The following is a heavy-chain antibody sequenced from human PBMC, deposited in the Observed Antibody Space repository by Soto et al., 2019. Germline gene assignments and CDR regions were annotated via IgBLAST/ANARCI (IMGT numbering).Heavy chain of an antibody. J-gene: IGHJ3*02. CDR2: INANNGNT. V-gene: IGHV1-18*01. CDR1: GYSNTSYD. D-gene: IGHD6-19*01. CDR3: ARYQRTPGQYGWYAAFDI. Sequence: GASVKVSCKASGYSNTSYDINWVRQATGQGLEWMGWINANNGNTNYAQKFQGRVTMTTDTSTSTAYMELRSLRSDDTAVYYCARYQRTPGQYGWYAAFDIWGQGTVVTVSS.